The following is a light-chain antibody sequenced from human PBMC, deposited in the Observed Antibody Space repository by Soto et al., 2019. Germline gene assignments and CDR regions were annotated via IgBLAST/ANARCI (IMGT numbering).Light chain of an antibody. CDR2: KAS. J-gene: IGKJ1*01. Sequence: DIQMTQSPSTVSASVGDRVTSTCRASQSISDWLAWYQQKPGKAPKLLTYKASSLESGVPSRFSGSGSGTEFTLTISSLQPDDFAVYYCQQYGSSPSTFGQGTKVDIK. CDR1: QSISDW. V-gene: IGKV1-5*03. CDR3: QQYGSSPST.